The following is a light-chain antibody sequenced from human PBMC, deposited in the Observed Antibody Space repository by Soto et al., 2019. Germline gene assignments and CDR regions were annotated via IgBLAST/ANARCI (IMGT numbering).Light chain of an antibody. V-gene: IGKV1-9*01. CDR2: AAS. Sequence: PCWLSESEEKRVTITCRASQGLSSSLAWYQQKPGKAPQRLIYAASTLQSGVPSRFSGSGSGTEFTLTISSLQPEDFAPYFCQHATNHPLPFGGG. CDR1: QGLSSS. J-gene: IGKJ4*01. CDR3: QHATNHPLP.